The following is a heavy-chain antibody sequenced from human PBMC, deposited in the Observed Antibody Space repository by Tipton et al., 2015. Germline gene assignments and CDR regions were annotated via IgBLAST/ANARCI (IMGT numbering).Heavy chain of an antibody. CDR2: TYYMPKWYS. J-gene: IGHJ6*02. CDR3: ARGEFPGYYYYYGMDV. D-gene: IGHD6-13*01. V-gene: IGHV6-1*01. CDR1: GDSVASNTAA. Sequence: GLVKPSQTLSLTCAISGDSVASNTAAWNWIRQSPSRGLEWLGRTYYMPKWYSDYALSVKGRMTINIDTSKNHFSLQLNSVTPEDTALYYCARGEFPGYYYYYGMDVWGQGTTVTVSS.